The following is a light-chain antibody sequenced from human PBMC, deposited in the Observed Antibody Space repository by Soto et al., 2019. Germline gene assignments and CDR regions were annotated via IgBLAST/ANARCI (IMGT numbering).Light chain of an antibody. Sequence: QSVLTQPPSVSGAPGERVTISCTGSSSDIGAGYRVRWYQQVPGTAPKRLIYDNTNRPSGVSVRFSGSKSGTSASLAISGLQAEDEADYYCQSFDKYLSAVVFGGGTKVTVL. CDR1: SSDIGAGYR. J-gene: IGLJ2*01. CDR2: DNT. CDR3: QSFDKYLSAVV. V-gene: IGLV1-40*01.